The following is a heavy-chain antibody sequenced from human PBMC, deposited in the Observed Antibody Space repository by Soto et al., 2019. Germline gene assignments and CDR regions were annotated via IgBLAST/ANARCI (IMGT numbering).Heavy chain of an antibody. CDR1: GYTFTGYY. D-gene: IGHD2-2*01. Sequence: QVQLVQSGAEVKKPGASVKVSCKASGYTFTGYYMHWVRQAPGPGLEWMGWINPNSGGTNYAQKFQGRVTMTRDTSISTAYMELSRLRSDDTAVYYCARDQDIVVVPAAPGGYYYYYGMYVWGQGTTVTVS. CDR2: INPNSGGT. J-gene: IGHJ6*02. V-gene: IGHV1-2*02. CDR3: ARDQDIVVVPAAPGGYYYYYGMYV.